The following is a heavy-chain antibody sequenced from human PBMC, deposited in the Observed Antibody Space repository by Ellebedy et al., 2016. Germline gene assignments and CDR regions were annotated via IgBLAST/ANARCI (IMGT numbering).Heavy chain of an antibody. CDR1: GFTFSSYA. V-gene: IGHV3-23*01. CDR3: AKDPEFFIGYYGMDV. D-gene: IGHD3-10*01. Sequence: GGSLRLXCAASGFTFSSYAMSWVRQAPGKGLEWVSAISGSGGSTYYADSVKGRFTISRDNSKNTLYLQMNSLRAEDTAVYYCAKDPEFFIGYYGMDVWGQGTTVTVSS. J-gene: IGHJ6*02. CDR2: ISGSGGST.